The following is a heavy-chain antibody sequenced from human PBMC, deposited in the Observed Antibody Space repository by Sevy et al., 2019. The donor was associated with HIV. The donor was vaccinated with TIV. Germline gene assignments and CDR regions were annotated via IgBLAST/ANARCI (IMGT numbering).Heavy chain of an antibody. D-gene: IGHD6-6*01. CDR3: ARGKDKAARLRGNWFDP. Sequence: SETLSLTCAVYGGSFSGYYWSWIRQPPGKGLEWIGEINHSGSTNYNPSLKSRVTISVDTSKNQFSLRLSSVTAADTAGYYCARGKDKAARLRGNWFDPWGQGTLVTVSS. J-gene: IGHJ5*02. CDR1: GGSFSGYY. V-gene: IGHV4-34*01. CDR2: INHSGST.